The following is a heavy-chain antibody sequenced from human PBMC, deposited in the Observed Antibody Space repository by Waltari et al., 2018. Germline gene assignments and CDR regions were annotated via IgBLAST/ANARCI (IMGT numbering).Heavy chain of an antibody. Sequence: EEQLVESGGGLVQPGGSLRLSCAASGFAFSRFSFHWVRQAPGKGLESVSAINYGECGAYYADSVKGRFTISRDNSKNMIYLQMGSLRAEDMAVYYCARVGLTNTFDIWGQGTRVTVSS. J-gene: IGHJ3*02. CDR2: INYGECGA. CDR1: GFAFSRFS. D-gene: IGHD2-8*01. CDR3: ARVGLTNTFDI. V-gene: IGHV3-64*07.